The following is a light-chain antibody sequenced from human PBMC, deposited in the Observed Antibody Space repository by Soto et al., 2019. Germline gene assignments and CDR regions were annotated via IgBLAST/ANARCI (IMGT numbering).Light chain of an antibody. CDR3: QQSGSALFT. J-gene: IGKJ3*01. Sequence: EIVLTQSPGTLSLSPGERATLSCSASQSFSSSCLAWYQQKPGQAPRLLIYGASSRATGIPDRFSGSGSGTDFNIHISSLEPAHFEVYYCQQSGSALFTFGPATKVDVK. CDR2: GAS. V-gene: IGKV3-20*01. CDR1: QSFSSSC.